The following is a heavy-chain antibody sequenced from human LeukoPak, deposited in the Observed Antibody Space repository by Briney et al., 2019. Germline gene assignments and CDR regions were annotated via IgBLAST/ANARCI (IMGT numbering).Heavy chain of an antibody. J-gene: IGHJ4*02. V-gene: IGHV3-21*01. CDR3: AREGGVATLDY. D-gene: IGHD5-12*01. Sequence: GGSLRLSCAASGFTFSSYSINWVRQAPGKGLEWVSSISSSSSYIYYADSVKGRFTISRDNAKNSLYLQMNSLRAEDTAVYYCAREGGVATLDYWGQGTLVTVSS. CDR2: ISSSSSYI. CDR1: GFTFSSYS.